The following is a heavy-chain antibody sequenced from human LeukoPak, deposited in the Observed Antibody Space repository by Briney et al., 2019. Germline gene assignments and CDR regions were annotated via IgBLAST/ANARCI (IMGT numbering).Heavy chain of an antibody. V-gene: IGHV1-69*01. Sequence: RSSVKVSCKASGGTFSSYAISWVRQAPGQGLEWMGGIIPIFGTANYAQKFQGRVTITADESTSTAYMELSSLRSEDTAVYYCARADIVATPAVGYYYYYGMDVWGQGTTVTVSS. CDR3: ARADIVATPAVGYYYYYGMDV. J-gene: IGHJ6*02. CDR1: GGTFSSYA. CDR2: IIPIFGTA. D-gene: IGHD5-12*01.